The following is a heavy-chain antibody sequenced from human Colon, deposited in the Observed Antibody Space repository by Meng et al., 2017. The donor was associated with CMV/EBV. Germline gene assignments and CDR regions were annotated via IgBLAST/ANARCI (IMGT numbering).Heavy chain of an antibody. Sequence: QVHLVQPGAECIKPWAAVKVSCKTSGYTFTNFGISWVRQAPGQGLEWMAYISPYNGDTNYAQRFQGRVALTTDTSTSTVYMELGSLTSDDTAMYYCARELARGGYWGQGTLVTVSS. J-gene: IGHJ4*02. CDR3: ARELARGGY. CDR2: ISPYNGDT. V-gene: IGHV1-18*01. CDR1: GYTFTNFG.